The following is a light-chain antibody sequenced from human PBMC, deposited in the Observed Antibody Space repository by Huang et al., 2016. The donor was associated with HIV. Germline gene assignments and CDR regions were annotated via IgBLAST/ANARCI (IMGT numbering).Light chain of an antibody. CDR1: QSVSSN. J-gene: IGKJ4*01. CDR2: YAS. V-gene: IGKV3-15*01. CDR3: QQYNNWPPLT. Sequence: EIVMTQSPATLSVSPGESATLSCRASQSVSSNLAWYQQKPGQAPSLLIYYASTRATGVPVRFTGSGSGTEFTLTINSLQSEDFAVYYCQQYNNWPPLTFGGGTKVEIK.